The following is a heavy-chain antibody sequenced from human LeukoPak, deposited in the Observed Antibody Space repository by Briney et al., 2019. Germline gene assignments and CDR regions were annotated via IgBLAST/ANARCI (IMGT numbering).Heavy chain of an antibody. J-gene: IGHJ4*02. D-gene: IGHD3-22*01. CDR3: ARSLPTYYYDSSGYFRTWPDY. CDR1: GGSFSGYY. CDR2: INHSGST. V-gene: IGHV4-34*01. Sequence: PSETLSLTCAVSGGSFSGYYLSWIRQTPGKGLEWIGEINHSGSTNYNPSLKSRVTISVDTSKNQFSLKLSSVTAADTAVYYCARSLPTYYYDSSGYFRTWPDYWGQGTLVTVSS.